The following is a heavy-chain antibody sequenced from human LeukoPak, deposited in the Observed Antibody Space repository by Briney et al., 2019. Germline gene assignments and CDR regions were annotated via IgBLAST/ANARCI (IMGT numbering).Heavy chain of an antibody. V-gene: IGHV1-8*01. D-gene: IGHD2-2*01. Sequence: ASVRVSCKASGYTFTTYDINWVRQATGQGLEWMGWMNPNSGDTAYAQKFQGRITMTRNTSITTAYLELSSLSSEDTAVYYCARGEIRPYCSTSSCYAGPHYYYMDVWGKGTAVTISS. J-gene: IGHJ6*03. CDR1: GYTFTTYD. CDR3: ARGEIRPYCSTSSCYAGPHYYYMDV. CDR2: MNPNSGDT.